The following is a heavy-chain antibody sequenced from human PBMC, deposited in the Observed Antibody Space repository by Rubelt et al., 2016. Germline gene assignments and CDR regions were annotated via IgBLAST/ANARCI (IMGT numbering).Heavy chain of an antibody. V-gene: IGHV2-5*02. J-gene: IGHJ4*02. CDR3: ASGSGRTFDY. CDR1: GFSLSTSGVG. D-gene: IGHD3-10*01. CDR2: IYWDDAK. Sequence: QITLRESGPTLVKPTQTLTLTCTFSGFSLSTSGVGVVWIRQPPGNALEWLALIYWDDAKRYSPSLKSRLTITNDTSKNQVILTMTNMDPVDTATYYCASGSGRTFDYWGQGTLVTVSS.